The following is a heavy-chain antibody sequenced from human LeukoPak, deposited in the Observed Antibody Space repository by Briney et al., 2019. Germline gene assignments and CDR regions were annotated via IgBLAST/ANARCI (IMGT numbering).Heavy chain of an antibody. CDR2: ISSSGGII. CDR1: GFTFSSYE. V-gene: IGHV3-48*03. D-gene: IGHD1-26*01. J-gene: IGHJ3*02. CDR3: ARDDSGSYAGAFDI. Sequence: GGSLRLSCAASGFTFSSYEMNWVRQAPGKGLEWVSYISSSGGIIYYADSVKGRFTISRDNAKNSLYLQMNSLRAEDTAVYYCARDDSGSYAGAFDIWGQGTMVTVSS.